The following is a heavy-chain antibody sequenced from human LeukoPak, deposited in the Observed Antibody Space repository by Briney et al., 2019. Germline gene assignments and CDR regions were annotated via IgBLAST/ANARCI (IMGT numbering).Heavy chain of an antibody. Sequence: SETLSLTCGVTGGSVTSTNWWTWVRQPPGKGLEWIGEVHLDGRTNYNPSLKSRLTMSVDLSENHISLKLTSVTAADTAVYYCAREGGFFRPLDYSGQGTLVTVSS. J-gene: IGHJ4*02. V-gene: IGHV4-4*02. D-gene: IGHD3-3*01. CDR1: GGSVTSTNW. CDR3: AREGGFFRPLDY. CDR2: VHLDGRT.